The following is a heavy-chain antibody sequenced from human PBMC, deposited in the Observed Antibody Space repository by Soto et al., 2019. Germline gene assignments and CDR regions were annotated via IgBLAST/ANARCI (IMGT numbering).Heavy chain of an antibody. V-gene: IGHV1-2*04. J-gene: IGHJ6*02. CDR3: ARDHGYSSRRQYYYYYGMDV. D-gene: IGHD6-13*01. CDR1: GYTFTGYY. CDR2: INPNSGGT. Sequence: ASVKVSCKASGYTFTGYYMHWVRQAPGQGLEWMGWINPNSGGTNYAQKFQGWVTMTRDTSISTAYMELSRLRSDDTAVYYCARDHGYSSRRQYYYYYGMDVWGQGTTVTVSS.